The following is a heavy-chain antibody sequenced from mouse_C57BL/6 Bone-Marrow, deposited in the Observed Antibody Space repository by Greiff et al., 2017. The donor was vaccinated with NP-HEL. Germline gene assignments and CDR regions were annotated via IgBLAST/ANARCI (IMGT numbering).Heavy chain of an antibody. CDR3: AAPDSYGRVAY. J-gene: IGHJ3*01. Sequence: EVQLQQSGAELVRPGASVKLSCTASGFNFKDDYMHWVKQRPEQGLEWIGWIDPENGDTEYASKFQGKATITADTSSNTAYLQLSSLTSEDTAVEYCAAPDSYGRVAYGGWGNVTTVTA. D-gene: IGHD3-3*01. CDR1: GFNFKDDY. CDR2: IDPENGDT. V-gene: IGHV14-4*01.